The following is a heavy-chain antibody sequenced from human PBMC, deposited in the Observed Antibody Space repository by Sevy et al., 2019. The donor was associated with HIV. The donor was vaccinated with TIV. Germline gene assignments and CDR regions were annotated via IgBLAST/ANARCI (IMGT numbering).Heavy chain of an antibody. Sequence: GGSLRLSCAASGFTFSNFAMSWVRQAPGKGLQWVSTISKTTGDNTYYADTVKGRFTISRDNSRNILYLQMNSLRDEDTAVHYCAKGAYDSGSYLYAFDIWGQGTMVTVSS. D-gene: IGHD3-22*01. J-gene: IGHJ3*02. CDR2: ISKTTGDNT. CDR3: AKGAYDSGSYLYAFDI. CDR1: GFTFSNFA. V-gene: IGHV3-23*01.